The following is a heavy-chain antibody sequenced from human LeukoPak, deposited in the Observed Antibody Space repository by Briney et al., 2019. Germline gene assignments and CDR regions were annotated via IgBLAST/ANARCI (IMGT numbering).Heavy chain of an antibody. V-gene: IGHV3-30*02. J-gene: IGHJ4*02. CDR2: IRYDGSNK. CDR3: AKDNRNYYIDY. Sequence: GGSLRLSCAASGFTFSSYWMHWVRQAPGKGLVWVAFIRYDGSNKYYADSVKGRFTISRDNSKNTLYLQMNSLRTEDTALYYCAKDNRNYYIDYWGQGTLVTVSS. D-gene: IGHD3-10*01. CDR1: GFTFSSYW.